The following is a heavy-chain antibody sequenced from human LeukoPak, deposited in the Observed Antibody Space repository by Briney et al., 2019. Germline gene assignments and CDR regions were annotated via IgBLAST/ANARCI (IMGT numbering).Heavy chain of an antibody. CDR3: ARDAPIAVAGTALWYYYGMDV. Sequence: GGSLRLSCAASGFTFSSYSMNWVRQAPGKGLEWVSSISSSSSYIYYADSVKGRFTISRDNAKNSLYLQMNSLRAEDTAVYYWARDAPIAVAGTALWYYYGMDVWGKGTTVTVSS. V-gene: IGHV3-21*01. J-gene: IGHJ6*04. CDR2: ISSSSSYI. D-gene: IGHD6-19*01. CDR1: GFTFSSYS.